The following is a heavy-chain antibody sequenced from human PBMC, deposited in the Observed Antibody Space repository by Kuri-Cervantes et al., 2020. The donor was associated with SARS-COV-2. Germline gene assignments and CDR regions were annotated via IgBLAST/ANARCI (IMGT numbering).Heavy chain of an antibody. CDR3: VRYYYDSSGFPYYFDY. CDR1: GFTFDDYA. Sequence: GGSLRLSCAASGFTFDDYAMHWVRQAPGKGLEWVSGISWNSGSIGYADSVKGRFTISRDNAKNSLYLQMNSLRAEDTAVYYCVRYYYDSSGFPYYFDYWGQGTLVTVSS. J-gene: IGHJ4*02. D-gene: IGHD3-22*01. V-gene: IGHV3-9*01. CDR2: ISWNSGSI.